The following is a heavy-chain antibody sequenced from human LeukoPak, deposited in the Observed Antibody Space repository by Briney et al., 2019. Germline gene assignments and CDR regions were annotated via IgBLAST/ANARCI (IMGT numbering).Heavy chain of an antibody. V-gene: IGHV1-2*02. J-gene: IGHJ6*03. CDR2: INPNSGGT. Sequence: ASVKVSCKASGYTFTGYYMHWVRQAPGQGLEWMGWINPNSGGTNYAQKFQGRVTMTRDTSISTAYMELSRLRSDDTAVYYCARRLKVGAMSYYCYYMDVWGKGTTVTVSS. CDR1: GYTFTGYY. CDR3: ARRLKVGAMSYYCYYMDV. D-gene: IGHD1-26*01.